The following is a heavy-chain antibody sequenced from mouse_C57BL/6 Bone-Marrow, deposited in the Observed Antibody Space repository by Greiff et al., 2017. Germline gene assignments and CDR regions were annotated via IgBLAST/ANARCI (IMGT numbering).Heavy chain of an antibody. CDR2: INPGSGGT. D-gene: IGHD2-5*01. V-gene: IGHV1-54*01. Sequence: QVQLQQSGAELVRPGTSVKVSCKASGYAFTNYLIEWVKQRPGQGLEWIGVINPGSGGTNYNEKFKGKATLTADKSSSTAYMQLSSLTSEDSAVYFCARWSAYYSNLFAYWGQGTLVTVSA. CDR3: ARWSAYYSNLFAY. J-gene: IGHJ3*01. CDR1: GYAFTNYL.